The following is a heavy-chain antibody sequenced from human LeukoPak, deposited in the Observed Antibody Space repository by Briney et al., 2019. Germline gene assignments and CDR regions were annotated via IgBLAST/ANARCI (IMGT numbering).Heavy chain of an antibody. V-gene: IGHV3-30*04. J-gene: IGHJ6*02. CDR1: GFTFSSYA. CDR3: ARRGGYCSTTSCLDYYYGMDV. CDR2: IPYDGSNK. D-gene: IGHD2-2*01. Sequence: GGSLRLSCAASGFTFSSYAMHWVRQAPGKGLEWVAVIPYDGSNKYYADSVKGRFTISRDNSKNTLYLQMNNLRAEDTAVYYCARRGGYCSTTSCLDYYYGMDVWGQGTTVTVSS.